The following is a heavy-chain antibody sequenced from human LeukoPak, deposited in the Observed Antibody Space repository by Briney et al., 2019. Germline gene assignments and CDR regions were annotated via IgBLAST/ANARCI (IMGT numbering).Heavy chain of an antibody. CDR1: GFTFSSYW. CDR3: ARDQYGSLEY. Sequence: PGGSLRLSCAASGFTFSSYWMSWVRQAPGKGLEWVANIKQDASDKNYVDSAKGRFTISRDNAKNSVYLQMNSLRAEDTAVYYCARDQYGSLEYWGQGTLVTVSS. CDR2: IKQDASDK. D-gene: IGHD1-26*01. J-gene: IGHJ4*02. V-gene: IGHV3-7*04.